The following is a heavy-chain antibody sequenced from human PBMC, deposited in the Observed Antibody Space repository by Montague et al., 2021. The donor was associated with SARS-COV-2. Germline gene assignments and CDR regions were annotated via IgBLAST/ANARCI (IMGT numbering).Heavy chain of an antibody. J-gene: IGHJ4*02. D-gene: IGHD3-10*01. V-gene: IGHV3-9*01. Sequence: SLRLSCAASGFTFDDYAMHWVRQAPGKGLEWVSGITWNSGSRGYADSVKGRFTISRDNAKNSLYPQMDSLRAEDTAFYYCAKVRSGSYWGRFDYWGQGTLVTVSS. CDR1: GFTFDDYA. CDR2: ITWNSGSR. CDR3: AKVRSGSYWGRFDY.